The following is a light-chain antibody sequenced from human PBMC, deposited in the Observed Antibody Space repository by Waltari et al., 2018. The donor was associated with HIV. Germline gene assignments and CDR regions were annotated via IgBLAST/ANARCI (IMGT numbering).Light chain of an antibody. V-gene: IGLV1-40*01. Sequence: QSLLTQPPSVSGAPGQTVTISCPGSSSNIGADYGIHWYQQLPGTAPKLLIYFNNKLPAGVPDRFSGSKSGTSASLAITGLQAEDEADYYCQSYDSRVFGGGTKLTVL. J-gene: IGLJ3*02. CDR3: QSYDSRV. CDR1: SSNIGADYG. CDR2: FNN.